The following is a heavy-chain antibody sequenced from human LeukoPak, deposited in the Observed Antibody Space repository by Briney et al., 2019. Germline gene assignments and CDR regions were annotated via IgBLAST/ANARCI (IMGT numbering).Heavy chain of an antibody. CDR2: MNPNSGNT. J-gene: IGHJ5*02. Sequence: ASVKVSCKASVYTFTSYDINWVRQATGQGLEWRGWMNPNSGNTGYAQKFQGRVTMTRNTSISTAYMELSSLRSEDRAVYYCARGKVGARQFDPWGQGTLVTVSS. CDR1: VYTFTSYD. CDR3: ARGKVGARQFDP. V-gene: IGHV1-8*01. D-gene: IGHD1-26*01.